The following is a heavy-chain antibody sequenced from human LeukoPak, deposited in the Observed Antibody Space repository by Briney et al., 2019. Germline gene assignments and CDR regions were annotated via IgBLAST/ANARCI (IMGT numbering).Heavy chain of an antibody. CDR3: ARGVYSSGYYAHYYYYMDV. D-gene: IGHD3-22*01. V-gene: IGHV3-48*03. J-gene: IGHJ6*03. Sequence: GGSLRLSCAASGFTFSSYEMNWVRQAPGKGLEWVSYIDSSGTTIYYADSVKGRFTSSRDNAKNSLYLQMNSLRAEDTAVYYCARGVYSSGYYAHYYYYMDVWGKGTTVTISS. CDR2: IDSSGTTI. CDR1: GFTFSSYE.